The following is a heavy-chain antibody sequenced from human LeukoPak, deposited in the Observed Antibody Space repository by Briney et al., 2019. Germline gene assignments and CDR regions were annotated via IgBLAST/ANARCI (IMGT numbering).Heavy chain of an antibody. Sequence: ASVKVSCKASGYTFSDYGVTWVRQAPGQGLEWMGWISVSSRTTTYAEDFQGRLTISTDSSTGTAYMEIRSLRPDDTAVYFCTRDVSRGYMDLWGQGSLVTVAS. V-gene: IGHV1-18*01. D-gene: IGHD6-25*01. CDR2: ISVSSRTT. CDR3: TRDVSRGYMDL. J-gene: IGHJ4*02. CDR1: GYTFSDYG.